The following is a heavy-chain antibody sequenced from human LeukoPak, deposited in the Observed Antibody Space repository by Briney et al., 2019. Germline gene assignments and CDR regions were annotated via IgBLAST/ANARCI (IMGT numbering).Heavy chain of an antibody. CDR2: IYYGGST. J-gene: IGHJ3*01. Sequence: SETLSLTCTVSGGSVSSTHYWGWIRQPPGKGLEWIGCIYYGGSTYYNASLRSRVTTSVDTSKNQFSLKLNSVTAADTAVYYCAKSTYYYDTFVNAFDLWGQGTVVTVSS. V-gene: IGHV4-39*07. CDR3: AKSTYYYDTFVNAFDL. CDR1: GGSVSSTHY. D-gene: IGHD3-22*01.